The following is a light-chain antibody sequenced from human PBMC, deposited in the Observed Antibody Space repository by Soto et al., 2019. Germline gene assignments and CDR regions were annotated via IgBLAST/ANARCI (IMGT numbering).Light chain of an antibody. Sequence: EIVLTQSPATLSLSPGERATLSCRASQSVSSYLAWYQQKPGQAPRLLIYDASNRDTGIPAGFSGSGSGTDFTLTISNLEPEDFAVYYCQKRSNWPPEYTFGQGTKLEIK. CDR1: QSVSSY. CDR2: DAS. V-gene: IGKV3-11*01. CDR3: QKRSNWPPEYT. J-gene: IGKJ2*01.